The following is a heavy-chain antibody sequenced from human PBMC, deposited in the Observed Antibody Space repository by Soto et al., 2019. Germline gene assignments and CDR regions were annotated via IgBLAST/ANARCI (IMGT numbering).Heavy chain of an antibody. Sequence: EVQLVESGGGLVKPGGSLRLSCAASGFTFSSYSMNWVRQAPGKGLEWVSSISSSSSYIYYADSVKGRFTLSRDNAKNSLYLQMNSLRAEDTAVYYCARTSRDSSSSLRYWGQGTLVTVSS. D-gene: IGHD6-13*01. J-gene: IGHJ4*02. V-gene: IGHV3-21*01. CDR2: ISSSSSYI. CDR1: GFTFSSYS. CDR3: ARTSRDSSSSLRY.